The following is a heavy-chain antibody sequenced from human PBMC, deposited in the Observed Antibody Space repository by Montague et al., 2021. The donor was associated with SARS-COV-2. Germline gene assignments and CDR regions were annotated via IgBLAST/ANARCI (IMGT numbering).Heavy chain of an antibody. V-gene: IGHV4-39*01. J-gene: IGHJ4*02. CDR2: FYYSGNT. CDR3: ARGPKMYGELADY. D-gene: IGHD4-17*01. Sequence: SETLSLTCAVSGDSVSSGNYFWAWIRQPPGKGLEWIANFYYSGNTYYNPSLKSRVTISVDTSNNQFSLKLSSVTAADTAVYYCARGPKMYGELADYWGQGTLVTVSS. CDR1: GDSVSSGNYF.